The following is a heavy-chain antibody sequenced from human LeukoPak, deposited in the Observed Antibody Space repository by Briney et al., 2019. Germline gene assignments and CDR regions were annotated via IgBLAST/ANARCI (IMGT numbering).Heavy chain of an antibody. J-gene: IGHJ3*02. Sequence: GASVKVSCKASGYTFTGYYMHWVRQAPGQGLEWMGWINPNSGGTNYAQKFQGRVTMTRDTSISTAYMELSRLRSDDTAVYYCARDGFPTIANAFDIWGQGTMVTASS. CDR2: INPNSGGT. D-gene: IGHD6-13*01. CDR1: GYTFTGYY. CDR3: ARDGFPTIANAFDI. V-gene: IGHV1-2*02.